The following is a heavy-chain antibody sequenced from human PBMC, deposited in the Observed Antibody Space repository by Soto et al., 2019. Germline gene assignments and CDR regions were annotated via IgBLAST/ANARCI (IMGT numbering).Heavy chain of an antibody. J-gene: IGHJ4*02. D-gene: IGHD2-21*02. CDR2: IYYSGST. V-gene: IGHV4-59*01. CDR3: ARDQDHYCGGDCYSFDY. CDR1: GGSISSYY. Sequence: SETLSLTCTVSGGSISSYYWSWIRQPPGKGLEWIGYIYYSGSTNYNPSLKSRVTISVDTSKNQFSLKLSSVTAADTAVYYCARDQDHYCGGDCYSFDYWGQGTLVTVSS.